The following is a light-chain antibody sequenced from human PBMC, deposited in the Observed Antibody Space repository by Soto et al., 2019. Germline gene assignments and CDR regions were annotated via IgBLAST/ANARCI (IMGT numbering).Light chain of an antibody. CDR1: LSVSSY. CDR2: DAS. J-gene: IGKJ5*01. CDR3: QQRQYWPPIT. V-gene: IGKV3-11*01. Sequence: VVTQSQPTLYLSPGERATLSCRTSLSVSSYLAWYQQKPGQAPRLLLYDASNRATGIPARFTGSGCGTDFNLTISTLETADFAVYYCQQRQYWPPITFGQGTRLEIK.